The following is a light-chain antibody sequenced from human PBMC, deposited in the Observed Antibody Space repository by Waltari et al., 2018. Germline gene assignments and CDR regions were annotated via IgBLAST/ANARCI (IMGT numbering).Light chain of an antibody. CDR3: SSYAGPNSVV. J-gene: IGLJ2*01. V-gene: IGLV2-8*01. Sequence: QSALTQPPSASGSPGQSVTISCTGTSSGFGVYNYVSCYQHHPGKAPKLMIYEVNKRPAGVPDRFSGSKSANTASLTVAGLQAEDEADYYCSSYAGPNSVVFGGGTKLTVL. CDR1: SSGFGVYNY. CDR2: EVN.